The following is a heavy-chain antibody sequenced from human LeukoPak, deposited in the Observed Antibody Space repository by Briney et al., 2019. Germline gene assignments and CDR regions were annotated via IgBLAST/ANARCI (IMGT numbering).Heavy chain of an antibody. CDR2: IRYDGSNK. J-gene: IGHJ6*03. V-gene: IGHV3-30*02. Sequence: GGSLRLSCAASGFTFSSYGMHWVRQAPGKGLEWVAFIRYDGSNKYYADSVKGRFTISRDNSKNTLYLQMNSLRAEDTAVYYCAGDTAMVRGSRGYYYYMDVWGKGTTVTVSS. CDR1: GFTFSSYG. D-gene: IGHD5-18*01. CDR3: AGDTAMVRGSRGYYYYMDV.